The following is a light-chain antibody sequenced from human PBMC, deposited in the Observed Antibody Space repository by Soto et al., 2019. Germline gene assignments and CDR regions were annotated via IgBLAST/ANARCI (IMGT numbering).Light chain of an antibody. CDR3: QQYHTFSIA. CDR1: QSISTW. J-gene: IGKJ5*01. V-gene: IGKV1-5*01. Sequence: DTQMTQSPSTLSASVGDSVTVTCRASQSISTWLAWYQQKPGRAPKLLIYDSSSLESGVPSRFSGSGSGTDFTLTISGLQPDDFATYYCQQYHTFSIAFGQGTRLEIK. CDR2: DSS.